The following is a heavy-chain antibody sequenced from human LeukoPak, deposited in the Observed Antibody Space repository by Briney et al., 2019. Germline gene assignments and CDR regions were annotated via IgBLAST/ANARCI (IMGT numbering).Heavy chain of an antibody. Sequence: GGSLRLSCVASGFIFSDFYMSWIRQAPGKGLEWVSYISTSSTTIYYADSVKGRFTISRDNAKNSLYLQMNSLRAEDTAVYYCARMNYISSGWGAPFDYWGQGTLVTVSS. D-gene: IGHD1-7*01. CDR1: GFIFSDFY. J-gene: IGHJ4*02. V-gene: IGHV3-11*04. CDR2: ISTSSTTI. CDR3: ARMNYISSGWGAPFDY.